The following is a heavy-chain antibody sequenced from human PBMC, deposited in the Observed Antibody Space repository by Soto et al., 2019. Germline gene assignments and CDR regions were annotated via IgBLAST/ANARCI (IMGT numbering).Heavy chain of an antibody. CDR2: IYYSGST. V-gene: IGHV4-31*03. CDR3: GRDEVGPPSFDL. Sequence: QVQLQESGPGLVKPSQTLSLTCTVSGGSISSGGYYWSWIRQHPGKGLEWVGYIYYSGSTYYNPYLTSRVTISVDTSKNPLSLKVRSVTAGDTGVYWFGRDEVGPPSFDLWGRCNLVTGSS. D-gene: IGHD2-15*01. J-gene: IGHJ2*01. CDR1: GGSISSGGYY.